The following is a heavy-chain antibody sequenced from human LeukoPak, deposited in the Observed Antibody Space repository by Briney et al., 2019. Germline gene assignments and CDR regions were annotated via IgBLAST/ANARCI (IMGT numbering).Heavy chain of an antibody. CDR2: ISGYTGDT. V-gene: IGHV1-18*01. CDR3: ARAGYCGDGGCRGGSAFDV. D-gene: IGHD2-15*01. CDR1: GYTFTNYD. Sequence: ASVRVSCKTSGYTFTNYDIYWVRQAPGQGLECMGWISGYTGDTKYAQILQGRFTVTTDTSTSTAYMELRSLTYDDTAVYYCARAGYCGDGGCRGGSAFDVWGQGTMVTVSS. J-gene: IGHJ3*01.